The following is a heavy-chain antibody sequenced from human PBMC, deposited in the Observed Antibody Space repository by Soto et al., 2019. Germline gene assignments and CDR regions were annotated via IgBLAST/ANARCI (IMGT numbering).Heavy chain of an antibody. Sequence: SETLSLTCTVSGGSISSYYWSWIRQPPGKGLEWIGYIYYSGSTNYNPSLKSRDTISVDTSKNQFSLKLSSVTAADTVVYYCARHAREWIPDYYYGMDAWGQGTTVTVSS. CDR1: GGSISSYY. J-gene: IGHJ6*02. CDR2: IYYSGST. CDR3: ARHAREWIPDYYYGMDA. V-gene: IGHV4-59*08. D-gene: IGHD5-18*01.